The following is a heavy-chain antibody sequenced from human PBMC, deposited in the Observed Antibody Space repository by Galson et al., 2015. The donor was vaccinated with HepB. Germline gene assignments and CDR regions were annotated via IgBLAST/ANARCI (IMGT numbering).Heavy chain of an antibody. CDR2: IWYDGSNK. J-gene: IGHJ4*02. CDR1: GFTFSSYG. Sequence: SLRLSCAASGFTFSSYGMHWVRQAPGKGLEWVAVIWYDGSNKYYADSVKGRFTISRDNSKNTLYLQMNSLRAEDTAVYYCARVTFHGDNQYFDYWGQGTLVTVSS. CDR3: ARVTFHGDNQYFDY. V-gene: IGHV3-33*01. D-gene: IGHD4-17*01.